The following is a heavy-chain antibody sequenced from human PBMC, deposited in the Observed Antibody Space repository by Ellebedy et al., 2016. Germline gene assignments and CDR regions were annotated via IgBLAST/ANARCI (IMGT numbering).Heavy chain of an antibody. D-gene: IGHD2/OR15-2a*01. Sequence: GESLKISXAASGFTFSSYAMSWVRQAPGKGLEWVSAISGSGGSTYYADSVKGRFTISRDNSKNTLYLQMNSLRAEDTAVYYCAKDLRLSLGSRLAYWGQGTLVTVSS. CDR1: GFTFSSYA. V-gene: IGHV3-23*01. CDR2: ISGSGGST. J-gene: IGHJ4*02. CDR3: AKDLRLSLGSRLAY.